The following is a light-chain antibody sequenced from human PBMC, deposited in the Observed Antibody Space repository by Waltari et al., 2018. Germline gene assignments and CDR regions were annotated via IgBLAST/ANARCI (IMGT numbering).Light chain of an antibody. CDR2: YVR. J-gene: IGLJ3*02. Sequence: QSALTQPASMSGSPGQSITISCTGTSSDVGAYNFVYWYHLPPGKTPKLIIYYVRFRPLWVSNRFSGSKSGNTASLTISGLQAEDEADYYCFSYRSTFPWVFGGGTKVTVL. CDR1: SSDVGAYNF. CDR3: FSYRSTFPWV. V-gene: IGLV2-14*03.